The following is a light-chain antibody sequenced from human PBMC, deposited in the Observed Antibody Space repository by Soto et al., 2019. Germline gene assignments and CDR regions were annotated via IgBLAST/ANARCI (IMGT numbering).Light chain of an antibody. CDR2: DAS. CDR3: QQYNSYSGT. V-gene: IGKV1-5*01. Sequence: DIQMTQSPSTLSASVGDRVTITCRASQSLSSWLAWYQQKPGKAPKLLIYDASNLESGVPSRFSGSGSGTEFTLTISSLHPDDFATYYCQQYNSYSGTFGQGTKVEIK. CDR1: QSLSSW. J-gene: IGKJ1*01.